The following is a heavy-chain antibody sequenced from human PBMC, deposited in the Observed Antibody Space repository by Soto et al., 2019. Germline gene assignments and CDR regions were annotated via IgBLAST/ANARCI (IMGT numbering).Heavy chain of an antibody. Sequence: GGSLRLSCAASGFTFSSYSMNWVRQAPGKGLEWVSYISSSSSTIYYADSVKGRFTISRDNAKNSLYLQMNSLRAEDTAVYYCARRLRSGSYYSLDYWGQGTLVTVSS. CDR3: ARRLRSGSYYSLDY. J-gene: IGHJ4*02. CDR1: GFTFSSYS. CDR2: ISSSSSTI. V-gene: IGHV3-48*01. D-gene: IGHD3-10*01.